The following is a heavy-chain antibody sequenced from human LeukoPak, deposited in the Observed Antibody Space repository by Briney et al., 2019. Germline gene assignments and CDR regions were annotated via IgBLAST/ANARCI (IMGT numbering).Heavy chain of an antibody. CDR2: INHSGST. J-gene: IGHJ5*02. D-gene: IGHD3-3*01. CDR1: GGSFSGYY. V-gene: IGHV4-34*01. Sequence: SETLSLTCAVYGGSFSGYYWSWIHQPPGKGLEWIGEINHSGSTNYNPSLKSRVTISVDTSKNQFSLKLSSVTAADTAVYYCARATPEYYDFWSGYSHPFNWFDPWGQGTLVTVSS. CDR3: ARATPEYYDFWSGYSHPFNWFDP.